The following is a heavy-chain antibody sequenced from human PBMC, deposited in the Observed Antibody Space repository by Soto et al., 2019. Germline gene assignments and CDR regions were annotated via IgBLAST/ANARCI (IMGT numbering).Heavy chain of an antibody. V-gene: IGHV4-59*01. J-gene: IGHJ4*02. CDR3: ARGKRTGTNSFDY. CDR2: IYYSGST. D-gene: IGHD1-7*01. CDR1: GGSISSSY. Sequence: QVQLQESGPGLVKPSETLSLTCTVSGGSISSSYWSWIRQPPGKGLEWIGYIYYSGSTNYNPSLKSRVTISVDTSKNQFSLKLSSVTAADTAVYYCARGKRTGTNSFDYWGQGTLVTVSS.